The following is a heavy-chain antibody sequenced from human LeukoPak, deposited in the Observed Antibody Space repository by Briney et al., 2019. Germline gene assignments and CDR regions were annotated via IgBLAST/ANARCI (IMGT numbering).Heavy chain of an antibody. CDR3: ARGHDYGDVNYYYYYMDV. CDR1: GYTFTSYD. J-gene: IGHJ6*03. V-gene: IGHV1-8*01. D-gene: IGHD4-17*01. CDR2: MNPNSGNT. Sequence: ASVKVSCKASGYTFTSYDINWVRQATGQGLEWMGWMNPNSGNTGYAQKFQGRVTMTRNTSISTAYMELSSLRSEDTAVYYCARGHDYGDVNYYYYYMDVWGKGTTVTISS.